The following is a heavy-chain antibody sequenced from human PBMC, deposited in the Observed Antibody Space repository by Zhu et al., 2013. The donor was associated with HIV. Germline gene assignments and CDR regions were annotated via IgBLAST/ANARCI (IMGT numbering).Heavy chain of an antibody. Sequence: QVQLVQSGAEVKKPGSSVKVSCKASGGTFSSYAISWVRQAPGQGLEWMGGIIPIFGTANYAQKFQGRVTITADKSTSTAYMELSSLRSEDTAVYYCARDYSSSSESSYYYYYGMDVWGQGTTVTVSS. J-gene: IGHJ6*02. V-gene: IGHV1-69*06. CDR3: ARDYSSSSESSYYYYYGMDV. D-gene: IGHD6-6*01. CDR1: GGTFSSYA. CDR2: IIPIFGTA.